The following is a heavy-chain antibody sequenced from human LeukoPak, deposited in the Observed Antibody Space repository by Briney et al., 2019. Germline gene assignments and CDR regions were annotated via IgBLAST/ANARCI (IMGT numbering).Heavy chain of an antibody. D-gene: IGHD3-22*01. CDR3: ARRDSPFDL. Sequence: SETLSLTCTVSGGSISSYYWSWIREPPGKGLGWIGYIYYSGSTNYNPSLKSRGTISVDTSKKQFSLKVRSVTAADTAVYYCARRDSPFDLWGRGTLVTVS. CDR2: IYYSGST. J-gene: IGHJ2*01. CDR1: GGSISSYY. V-gene: IGHV4-59*01.